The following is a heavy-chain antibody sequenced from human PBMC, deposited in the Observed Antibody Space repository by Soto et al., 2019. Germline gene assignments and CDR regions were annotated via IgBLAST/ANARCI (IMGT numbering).Heavy chain of an antibody. J-gene: IGHJ6*02. CDR2: IDPSDSYT. CDR3: AREGNLEYSSSSSGYYYYYYGMDV. D-gene: IGHD6-6*01. Sequence: GESLKISCKASGYSFTTYWIAWVRQKPGKGLEWMGRIDPSDSYTNYSPSFQGHVTISADKSISTAYLQWSSLKASDTAMYYCAREGNLEYSSSSSGYYYYYYGMDVWGQGTTVTVSS. CDR1: GYSFTTYW. V-gene: IGHV5-10-1*01.